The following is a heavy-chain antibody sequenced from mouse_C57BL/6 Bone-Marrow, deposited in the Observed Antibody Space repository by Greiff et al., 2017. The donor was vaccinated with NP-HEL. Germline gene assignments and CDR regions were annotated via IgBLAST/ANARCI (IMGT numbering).Heavy chain of an antibody. CDR1: GFNIKNTY. Sequence: DVKLQESVAELVRPGASVKLSCTASGFNIKNTYMHWVKQRPEQGLEWIGRIDPANGNTKYVPKFQGKATITADTSSNTAYMQLSSLTSEDTAIDYCASPCPYYYAMDNWGQGTSVTVTS. CDR2: IDPANGNT. V-gene: IGHV14-3*01. CDR3: ASPCPYYYAMDN. J-gene: IGHJ4*01.